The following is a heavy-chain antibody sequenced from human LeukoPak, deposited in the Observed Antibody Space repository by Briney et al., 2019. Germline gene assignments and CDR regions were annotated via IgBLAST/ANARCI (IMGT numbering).Heavy chain of an antibody. CDR2: ISAYNGNT. CDR1: GYTFTSYG. Sequence: ASVKVSCKASGYTFTSYGISWVRQAPGQGLEWMGWISAYNGNTNYAQKLQGRVTMTTDTSTSTAYMELRSLRSDDTAVYYCARDFRFGDLPLRYFDYWGQGTLVTVSS. CDR3: ARDFRFGDLPLRYFDY. D-gene: IGHD3-10*01. V-gene: IGHV1-18*01. J-gene: IGHJ4*02.